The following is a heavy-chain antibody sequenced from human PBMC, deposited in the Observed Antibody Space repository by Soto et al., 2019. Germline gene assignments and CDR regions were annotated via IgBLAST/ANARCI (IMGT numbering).Heavy chain of an antibody. CDR1: GGSFSGYY. J-gene: IGHJ4*02. D-gene: IGHD2-15*01. CDR3: ARDCSGGACYPASFDY. V-gene: IGHV4-34*01. Sequence: SETLSLTCAVSGGSFSGYYWSWIRQPPGKGLEWIGEINHSGSTNYNPSLKSRVTISVDTSKNQFSLKLSSVTAADTAVYYCARDCSGGACYPASFDYWGQGTLVTVSS. CDR2: INHSGST.